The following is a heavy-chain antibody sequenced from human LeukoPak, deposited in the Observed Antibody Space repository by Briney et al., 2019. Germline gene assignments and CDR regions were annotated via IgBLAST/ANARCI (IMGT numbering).Heavy chain of an antibody. D-gene: IGHD4-17*01. V-gene: IGHV1-69*01. J-gene: IGHJ5*02. CDR1: GGTFSSYA. CDR2: IIPIFGTA. CDR3: AREYSSWPVTTYLNWFDP. Sequence: SVKVSCKASGGTFSSYAISWVRQAPGQGLEWMGGIIPIFGTANYAQKFQGRVTITADESTSTAYMELSSLRSEDTAVYYCAREYSSWPVTTYLNWFDPWGQGTLVTVSS.